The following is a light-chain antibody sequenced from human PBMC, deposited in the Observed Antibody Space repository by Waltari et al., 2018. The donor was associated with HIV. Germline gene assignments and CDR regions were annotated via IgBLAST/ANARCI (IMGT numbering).Light chain of an antibody. CDR3: QTWGADIHI. CDR1: TTDVDDYKY. Sequence: QSALTQPASVSGSPGQSITISCTATTTDVDDYKYVSWYQHHPGKAPKVLIYEGNNRPVGVSTRFSGSKSGNMASLTISGLQPEDEADYYCQTWGADIHIFGAGTKVTVL. CDR2: EGN. J-gene: IGLJ1*01. V-gene: IGLV2-14*01.